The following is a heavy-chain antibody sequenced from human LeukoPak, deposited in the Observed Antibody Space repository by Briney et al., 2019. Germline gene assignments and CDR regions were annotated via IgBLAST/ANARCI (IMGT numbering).Heavy chain of an antibody. J-gene: IGHJ4*02. CDR1: AFSLSTSGLC. CDR2: IDWDVDK. Sequence: SGPTLVNPTQTLTLTCTFSAFSLSTSGLCVSWIRQPPGKALVWLARIDWDVDKYYNTSLKTTLTISKDTSKNQVVLTMTNVGPVDTATYYCARGESRHGYNPDYWGQGTLVTVSS. CDR3: ARGESRHGYNPDY. V-gene: IGHV2-70*11. D-gene: IGHD5-24*01.